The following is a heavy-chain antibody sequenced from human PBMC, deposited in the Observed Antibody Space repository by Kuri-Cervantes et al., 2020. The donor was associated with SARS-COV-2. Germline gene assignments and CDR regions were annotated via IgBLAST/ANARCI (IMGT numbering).Heavy chain of an antibody. CDR3: AKDSRYDFWSGYYFDY. CDR1: GFTFSSYS. Sequence: GGSLRLSCAASGFTFSSYSMNWVRQAPGKGLEWVSYISSSSSTIYYADSVKGRFTISRDNSKSTLYLQMNSLRAEDTAVYYCAKDSRYDFWSGYYFDYWGQGTLVTVSS. J-gene: IGHJ4*02. V-gene: IGHV3-48*01. D-gene: IGHD3-3*01. CDR2: ISSSSSTI.